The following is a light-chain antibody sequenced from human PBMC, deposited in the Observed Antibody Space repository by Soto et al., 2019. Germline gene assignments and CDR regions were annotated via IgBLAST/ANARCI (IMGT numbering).Light chain of an antibody. V-gene: IGKV3-15*01. J-gene: IGKJ1*01. CDR3: QQYNNWPWT. CDR2: AAS. Sequence: EKVMTQSPATLSVSLGGRATLSCWASQSISSNLAWYQQKPGQAPRLLIYAASTRATGFPDRFSGSGSGTEFTLTISSLQSEDFAVYYCQQYNNWPWTFGQGTKVEIK. CDR1: QSISSN.